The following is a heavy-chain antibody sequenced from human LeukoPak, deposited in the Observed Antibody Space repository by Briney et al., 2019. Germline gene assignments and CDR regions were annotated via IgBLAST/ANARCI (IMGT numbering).Heavy chain of an antibody. J-gene: IGHJ4*02. CDR1: GFTISSFA. CDR2: ITDSGDTT. V-gene: IGHV3-23*01. CDR3: AKDGALSTSWYFYCDY. Sequence: GGSLRLSRAASGFTISSFAMSWVRQTPGKGLEWVSTITDSGDTTYSADSVKGRFTISRDNSKNTLYLQMNSLRAEDTAVYYCAKDGALSTSWYFYCDYWGQGTLVTVSP. D-gene: IGHD2-2*01.